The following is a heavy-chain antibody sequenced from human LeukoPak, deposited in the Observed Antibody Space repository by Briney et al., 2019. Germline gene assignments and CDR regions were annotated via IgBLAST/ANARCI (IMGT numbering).Heavy chain of an antibody. CDR3: ASLEIFGVVMAPHRAFDI. CDR2: IYTSGST. D-gene: IGHD3-3*01. Sequence: PSETLSLTCTVSGGSISSGSYYWSWIRQPAGKGLEWIGRIYTSGSTNYNPSLKSRVTISVDTSKNQFSLKLSSVTAADTAVYYCASLEIFGVVMAPHRAFDIWGQGTMVTVSS. J-gene: IGHJ3*02. CDR1: GGSISSGSYY. V-gene: IGHV4-61*02.